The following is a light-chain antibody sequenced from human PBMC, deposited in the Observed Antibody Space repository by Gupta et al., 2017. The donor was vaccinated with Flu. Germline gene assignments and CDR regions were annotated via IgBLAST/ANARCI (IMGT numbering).Light chain of an antibody. V-gene: IGLV1-40*01. CDR1: SSNFGADYD. CDR3: QSYDTGLRGSV. CDR2: DNN. Sequence: QSVLTQPPSVSGAPGQRVTISCTGSSSNFGADYDVHWYQQLPGTTPKLLIYDNNNRPSGVPDRFSASKSGTSASLAITGLQAEDEAIYYCQSYDTGLRGSVFGGGTKLTVL. J-gene: IGLJ3*02.